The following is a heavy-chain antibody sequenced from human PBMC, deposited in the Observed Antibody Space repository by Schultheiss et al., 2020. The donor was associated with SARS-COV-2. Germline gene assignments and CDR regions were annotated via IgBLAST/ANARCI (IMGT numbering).Heavy chain of an antibody. CDR1: GYTFTSYG. D-gene: IGHD3-3*01. CDR3: ARWNTAITIFGVVTRYGMDV. Sequence: ASVKVSCKASGYTFTSYGISWVRQAPGQGLEWMGWISGYNGNTNYAQKLQGRVTMTTDTSTSTAYMELRSLRSDDTAVYYCARWNTAITIFGVVTRYGMDVWGQGTTVTVSS. V-gene: IGHV1-18*01. J-gene: IGHJ6*02. CDR2: ISGYNGNT.